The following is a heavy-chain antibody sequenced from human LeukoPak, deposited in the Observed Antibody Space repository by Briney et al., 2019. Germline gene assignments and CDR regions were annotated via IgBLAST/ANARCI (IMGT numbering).Heavy chain of an antibody. D-gene: IGHD4-23*01. V-gene: IGHV1-18*01. CDR3: ARFLDYGGNSVSPLRY. CDR2: INPYNGDT. CDR1: GYTFVNYD. Sequence: ASVKVSCKASGYTFVNYDINWVRQAPGQGLEWMGLINPYNGDTNYVQKFQGRVTMTTDTSTSTDYMELRSLKYDDTAVYYCARFLDYGGNSVSPLRYWGQGTLVTVSS. J-gene: IGHJ4*02.